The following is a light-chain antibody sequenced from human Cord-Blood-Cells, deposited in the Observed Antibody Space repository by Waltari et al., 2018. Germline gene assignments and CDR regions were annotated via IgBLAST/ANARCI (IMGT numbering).Light chain of an antibody. CDR3: SSYTSSSTYV. V-gene: IGLV2-14*01. J-gene: IGLJ1*01. Sequence: QSALTQPASVSGSPGQSITISCTGTSSDVGDYNYVPWYQQHPGKAPKLMIYEVSNRPSGVSNRFSGSKSGNTASLTISGLQAEDEADYYCSSYTSSSTYVFGTGTKVTVL. CDR2: EVS. CDR1: SSDVGDYNY.